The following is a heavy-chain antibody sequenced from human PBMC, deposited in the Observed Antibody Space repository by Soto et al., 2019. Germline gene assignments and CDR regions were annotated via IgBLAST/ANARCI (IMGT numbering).Heavy chain of an antibody. CDR1: GFTFSRYW. V-gene: IGHV3-7*01. J-gene: IGHJ3*02. CDR2: IKQDGTEK. Sequence: CPSPGFTFSRYWMNWVRQAPGKGLEWVANIKQDGTEKNYVDSVKGRFTISRDNARNSLYLQMDSLRAEDTAVYFCARGDTPMITGMDSFDIWGQGTMVTVS. D-gene: IGHD5-18*01. CDR3: ARGDTPMITGMDSFDI.